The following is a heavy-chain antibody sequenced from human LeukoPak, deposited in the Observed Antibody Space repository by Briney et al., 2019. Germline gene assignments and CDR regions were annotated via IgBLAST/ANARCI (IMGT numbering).Heavy chain of an antibody. Sequence: RASVKVSCKASGYTFTGYYMHWVRQAPGQGLEWMGWINPNSGGTNYAQKFQGRVTMTRDTSISTAYMELSRLRSDDTAVYYCARILAIAESGGADYWGQGTLVTVSS. CDR3: ARILAIAESGGADY. CDR2: INPNSGGT. J-gene: IGHJ4*02. V-gene: IGHV1-2*02. CDR1: GYTFTGYY. D-gene: IGHD3-9*01.